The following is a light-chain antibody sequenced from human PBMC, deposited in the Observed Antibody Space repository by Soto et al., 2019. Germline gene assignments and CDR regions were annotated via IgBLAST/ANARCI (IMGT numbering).Light chain of an antibody. J-gene: IGKJ4*01. CDR3: QQLSRYPLT. V-gene: IGKV1-9*01. CDR2: YAS. Sequence: DFQLTQSPSFVSSSLGDTVTITCRASQALSIYLDWYQQKPGKAPGLLISYASNLHSGVPSRFSGSGSETEFSLTIRALQPEDFATYYCQQLSRYPLTFGGGTKVHIK. CDR1: QALSIY.